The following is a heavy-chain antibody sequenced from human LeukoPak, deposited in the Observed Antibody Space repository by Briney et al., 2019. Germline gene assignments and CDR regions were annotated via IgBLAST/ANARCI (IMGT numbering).Heavy chain of an antibody. J-gene: IGHJ4*02. D-gene: IGHD3-22*01. CDR2: IIPIFGTA. Sequence: SVKVSCKASGGTFSSYAISWVRQAPGQGLEWMGRIIPIFGTANYAQKFQGRVTITTEESTSTAYIELSSLRSEDTAVYYCARESGDLDYYDSSGYPDCWGQGTLVTVSS. CDR3: ARESGDLDYYDSSGYPDC. V-gene: IGHV1-69*05. CDR1: GGTFSSYA.